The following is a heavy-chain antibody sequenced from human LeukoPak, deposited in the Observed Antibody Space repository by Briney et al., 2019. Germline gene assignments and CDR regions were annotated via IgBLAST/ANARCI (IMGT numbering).Heavy chain of an antibody. V-gene: IGHV1-46*03. CDR2: INPSGGRT. J-gene: IGHJ4*02. CDR1: GYTFTSYY. CDR3: VRDFEISGSGYFDY. Sequence: GSVKVSCKASGYTFTSYYMHGVRQAPGQGLEWMGIINPSGGRTTYAQKFQGRVTMTRDTSTGTVDMELSSLRSEDTAMYYCVRDFEISGSGYFDYWGQGTLVTVSS. D-gene: IGHD6-19*01.